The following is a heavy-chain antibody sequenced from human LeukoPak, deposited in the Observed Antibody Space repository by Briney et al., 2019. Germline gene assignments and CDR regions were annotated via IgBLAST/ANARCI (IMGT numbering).Heavy chain of an antibody. CDR1: GFTFSHYW. V-gene: IGHV3-7*01. J-gene: IGHJ4*02. Sequence: PGGSLRLSCAASGFTFSHYWMTWVRQAXXXXXXXXXXIKQDGSEQYYVDSVKGRFTISRDNAKNSLYLQMNSLRVEDTAVYYCARDRCSSTSCFYDYWGQGTLVTVSS. CDR3: ARDRCSSTSCFYDY. CDR2: IKQDGSEQ. D-gene: IGHD2-2*01.